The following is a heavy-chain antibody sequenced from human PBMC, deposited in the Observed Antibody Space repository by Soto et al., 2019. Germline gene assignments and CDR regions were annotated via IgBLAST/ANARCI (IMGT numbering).Heavy chain of an antibody. CDR1: GGSVSSGSYY. V-gene: IGHV4-61*01. J-gene: IGHJ5*02. CDR2: IYYSGST. CDR3: ARHLLGYSSGWLLYNWFDP. Sequence: QVQLQESGPGLVKPSETLSLTCTVSGGSVSSGSYYWSWIRQPPGKGLEWIGYIYYSGSTNYNPSLKSRVTISVDTSKNQFSLKLSSVTAADTAVYYCARHLLGYSSGWLLYNWFDPWGQGTLVTVSS. D-gene: IGHD6-19*01.